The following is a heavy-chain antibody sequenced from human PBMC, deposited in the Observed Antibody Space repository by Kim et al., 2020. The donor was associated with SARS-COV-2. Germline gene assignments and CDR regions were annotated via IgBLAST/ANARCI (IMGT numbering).Heavy chain of an antibody. CDR1: GYSFTSYW. CDR2: IDPSDSYT. V-gene: IGHV5-10-1*01. CDR3: ARPSPRDYGDYANYYYGMDV. Sequence: GESLKISCKGSGYSFTSYWISWVRQMPGKGLEWMGRIDPSDSYTNYSPSFQGHVTISADKSISTAYLQWSSLKASDTAMYYCARPSPRDYGDYANYYYGMDVWGQGTTVTVSS. J-gene: IGHJ6*02. D-gene: IGHD4-17*01.